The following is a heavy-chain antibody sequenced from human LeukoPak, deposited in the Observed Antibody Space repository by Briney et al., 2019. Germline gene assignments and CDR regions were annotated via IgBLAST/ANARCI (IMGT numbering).Heavy chain of an antibody. Sequence: ASVKVSCKTSGYTFTSYIMNWVRQAPGQGLEWMGWINTNTGNPTYAQGFTGRFVFSLDTSVSTAYLQISSLKAEDTAMYYCARGRGAAAGGGGISYSYYYMDVWGKGTTVTVSS. D-gene: IGHD6-13*01. CDR3: ARGRGAAAGGGGISYSYYYMDV. CDR2: INTNTGNP. CDR1: GYTFTSYI. V-gene: IGHV7-4-1*02. J-gene: IGHJ6*03.